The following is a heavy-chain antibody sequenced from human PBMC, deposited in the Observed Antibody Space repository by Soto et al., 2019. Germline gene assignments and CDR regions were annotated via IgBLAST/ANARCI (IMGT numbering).Heavy chain of an antibody. V-gene: IGHV1-46*01. CDR3: VSDVIGHDNYETIGYYFDH. CDR1: GCTFTKFH. J-gene: IGHJ4*02. CDR2: IDPSGGVT. Sequence: GASVKVSCKASGCTFTKFHIHWVRQAPGQGLEWMGMIDPSGGVTRDAQRFQGRITMTSDTSTSSVYMELRGLTSEDTAVYYCVSDVIGHDNYETIGYYFDHWGPGTLVTVSS. D-gene: IGHD3-16*01.